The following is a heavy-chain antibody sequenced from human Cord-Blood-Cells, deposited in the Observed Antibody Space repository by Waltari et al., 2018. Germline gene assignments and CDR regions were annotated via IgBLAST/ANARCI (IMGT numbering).Heavy chain of an antibody. CDR1: GGSFSGYY. J-gene: IGHJ4*02. D-gene: IGHD2-2*01. CDR2: INHSGST. V-gene: IGHV4-34*01. Sequence: VQLQQWGAGLLKPSETLSLTCAVYGGSFSGYYWSWIRQPPGQGLEWIGEINHSGSTNYNPSLKSRVTISVDTSKNQFSLKLSSVTAADTAVYYCARAYGDIVVVPAAMIFDYWGQGTLVTVSS. CDR3: ARAYGDIVVVPAAMIFDY.